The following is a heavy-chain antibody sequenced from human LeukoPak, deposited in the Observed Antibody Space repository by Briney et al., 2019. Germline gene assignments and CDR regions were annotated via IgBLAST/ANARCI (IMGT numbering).Heavy chain of an antibody. CDR3: ARHRLRYCSSTSCYLQKYWYFDL. J-gene: IGHJ2*01. CDR2: IYYSGST. V-gene: IGHV4-31*03. CDR1: GGSISSGGYY. D-gene: IGHD2-2*01. Sequence: KSSETLSLTCTVSGGSISSGGYYWSWIRQHPGKGLEWIGYIYYSGSTYYNPSLKSRVTISVDTSKNQFSLKLSSVTAADTAVYYCARHRLRYCSSTSCYLQKYWYFDLWGRGTLVTVSS.